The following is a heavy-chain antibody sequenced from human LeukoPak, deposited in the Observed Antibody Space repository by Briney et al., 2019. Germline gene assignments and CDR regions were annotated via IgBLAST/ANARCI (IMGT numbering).Heavy chain of an antibody. V-gene: IGHV3-7*05. CDR2: IKQDGSEK. D-gene: IGHD5-24*01. J-gene: IGHJ5*02. CDR1: GFTFSNYW. CDR3: ARASDPWLQLT. Sequence: GGSLRLSCAASGFTFSNYWMIWVRQALGKGLEWVGNIKQDGSEKRYADSVRGRFSISRDNAQTSLYLQMNSLRAEDTAVYYCARASDPWLQLTWGQGTLVTVSS.